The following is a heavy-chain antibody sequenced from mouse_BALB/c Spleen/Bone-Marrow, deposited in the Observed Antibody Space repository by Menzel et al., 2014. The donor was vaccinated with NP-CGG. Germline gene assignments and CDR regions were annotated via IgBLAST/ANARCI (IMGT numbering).Heavy chain of an antibody. CDR2: ISYDGSN. J-gene: IGHJ2*01. V-gene: IGHV3-6*02. CDR3: ARDWDGYYFDY. D-gene: IGHD2-3*01. CDR1: GYSITSGYY. Sequence: DVKLQESGPGLVKPSQSLSLPCSVTGYSITSGYYWNWIRQFPGNKLEWMGYISYDGSNNYNPSLKNRISITRDTSKNQFFLKLNSVTTEDTATYYCARDWDGYYFDYWGQGTTLTVSS.